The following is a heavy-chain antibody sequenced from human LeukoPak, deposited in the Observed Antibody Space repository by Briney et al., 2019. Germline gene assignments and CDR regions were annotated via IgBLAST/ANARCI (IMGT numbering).Heavy chain of an antibody. CDR3: TTLSRGEGIAVAELDY. J-gene: IGHJ4*02. CDR1: GFTFSNAW. V-gene: IGHV3-15*01. D-gene: IGHD6-19*01. Sequence: GGSLRLSCAPSGFTFSNAWMSWVRQAPGKGLEWVGRIKSKTDGGTTDYAAPVKGRFTISRDDSKNTLYLQMNSLKTEDTAVYYCTTLSRGEGIAVAELDYWGQGTLVTVSS. CDR2: IKSKTDGGTT.